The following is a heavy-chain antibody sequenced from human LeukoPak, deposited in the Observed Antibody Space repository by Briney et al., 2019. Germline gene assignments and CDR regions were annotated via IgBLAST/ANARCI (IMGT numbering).Heavy chain of an antibody. CDR2: INAGNGNT. CDR1: GYTFTSYA. Sequence: ASVKVSCKASGYTFTSYAMHWVRQAPGQRLEWMGWINAGNGNTKYSRKFQGRVTITRDTSASTAYMELSSLRSEDTAVYYCARATRRITIFGVVIPYYFDYWGQGTLVTVSS. CDR3: ARATRRITIFGVVIPYYFDY. V-gene: IGHV1-3*01. D-gene: IGHD3-3*01. J-gene: IGHJ4*02.